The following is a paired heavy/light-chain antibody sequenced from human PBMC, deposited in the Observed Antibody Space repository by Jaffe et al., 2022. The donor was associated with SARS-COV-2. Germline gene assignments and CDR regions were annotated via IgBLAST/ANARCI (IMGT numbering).Heavy chain of an antibody. J-gene: IGHJ6*02. Sequence: QVQLVESGGGVVQPGRSLRLSCAASGFTFSSYAMHWVRQAPGKGLEWVAVISYDGSNKYYADSVKGRFTISRDNSKNTLYLQMNSLRAEDTAVYYCARVDLYGGNSGGYYYYYGMDVWGQGTTVTVSS. D-gene: IGHD4-17*01. CDR3: ARVDLYGGNSGGYYYYYGMDV. CDR1: GFTFSSYA. V-gene: IGHV3-30-3*01. CDR2: ISYDGSNK.
Light chain of an antibody. CDR3: MQALQTNT. Sequence: DIVMTQSPLSLPVTPGEPASISCRSSQSLLHSNGYNYLDWYLQKPGQSPQLLIYLGSNRASGVPDRFSGSGSGTDFTLKISRVEAEDVGVYYCMQALQTNTFGQGTKLEIK. J-gene: IGKJ2*01. CDR1: QSLLHSNGYNY. CDR2: LGS. V-gene: IGKV2-28*01.